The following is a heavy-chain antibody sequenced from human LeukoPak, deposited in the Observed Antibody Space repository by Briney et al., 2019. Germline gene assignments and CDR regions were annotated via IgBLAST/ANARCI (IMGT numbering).Heavy chain of an antibody. V-gene: IGHV3-9*01. CDR3: AKAPDSGYDSNFDH. D-gene: IGHD5-12*01. CDR2: ISWNSGSI. Sequence: GRSLRLSCAASGFTFDDYAMHWVRQAPGKGLEWVSGISWNSGSIGYADSVKGRFTISRDNAKNSLYLQMNSLRAEDTALYYCAKAPDSGYDSNFDHWGQGTLVTVSS. J-gene: IGHJ4*02. CDR1: GFTFDDYA.